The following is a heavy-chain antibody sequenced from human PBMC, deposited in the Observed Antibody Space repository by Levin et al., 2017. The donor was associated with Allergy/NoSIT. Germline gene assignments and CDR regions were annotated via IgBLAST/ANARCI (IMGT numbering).Heavy chain of an antibody. J-gene: IGHJ6*02. CDR2: ISSSSSYI. V-gene: IGHV3-21*01. D-gene: IGHD1-26*01. Sequence: GGSLRLSCAASGFTFSSYSMNWVHQAPGKGLEWVSSISSSSSYIYYADSVKGRFTISRDNAKNSLYLQMNSLRAEDTAVYYCARVLSGSYGMDVWGQGTTVTVSS. CDR3: ARVLSGSYGMDV. CDR1: GFTFSSYS.